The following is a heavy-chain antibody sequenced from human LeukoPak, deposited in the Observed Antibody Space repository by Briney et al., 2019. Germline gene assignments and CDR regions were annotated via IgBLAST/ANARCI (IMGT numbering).Heavy chain of an antibody. D-gene: IGHD1-1*01. Sequence: ASVKVSCRASGYTFTGYYMHWVRQAPGQGLEWMGWINPNSGGTNYAQKFQGRVTMTRDTSISTAYMELSRLRSDDTAVYYCAKVEYNWNGVASEYYFDYWGQGTLVTVSS. V-gene: IGHV1-2*02. CDR3: AKVEYNWNGVASEYYFDY. CDR2: INPNSGGT. CDR1: GYTFTGYY. J-gene: IGHJ4*02.